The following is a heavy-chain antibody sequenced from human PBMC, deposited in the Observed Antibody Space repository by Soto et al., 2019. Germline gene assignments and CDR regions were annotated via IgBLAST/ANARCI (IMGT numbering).Heavy chain of an antibody. D-gene: IGHD6-19*01. V-gene: IGHV3-21*01. Sequence: GGSLRLSCAASGFTFSSYSMNWVRQAPGKGLEWVSFISSSSSYIYYADSVKGRSTISRDNAKNSLYLQMNSLRAEDTAVYYCARDGGIAVAGTGLYAFDIWGQGTMVTVSS. J-gene: IGHJ3*02. CDR3: ARDGGIAVAGTGLYAFDI. CDR2: ISSSSSYI. CDR1: GFTFSSYS.